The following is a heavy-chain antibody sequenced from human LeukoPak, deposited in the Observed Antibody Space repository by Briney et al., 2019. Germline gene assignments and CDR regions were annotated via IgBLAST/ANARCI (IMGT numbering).Heavy chain of an antibody. V-gene: IGHV4-39*07. CDR3: ARGSTVATMIIPSYYFDY. D-gene: IGHD5-12*01. CDR1: GGSISSSSYY. Sequence: SQTLSLTCTVSGGSISSSSYYWGWIRQPPGKGLEWIGSIYYSGSTYYNPSLKSRVTISVDTSKNQFSLKLSSVTAADTAVYYCARGSTVATMIIPSYYFDYWGQGTLVTVSS. J-gene: IGHJ4*02. CDR2: IYYSGST.